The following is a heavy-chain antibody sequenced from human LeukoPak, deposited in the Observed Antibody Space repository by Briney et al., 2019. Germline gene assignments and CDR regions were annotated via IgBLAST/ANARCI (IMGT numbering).Heavy chain of an antibody. J-gene: IGHJ4*02. V-gene: IGHV3-23*01. D-gene: IGHD2/OR15-2a*01. CDR3: AKDRDGGSTTTAKGFDY. Sequence: PGGSLRLSCAASGFIFSNYGMSWVRQAPGKGLERVSGISISGGRTYYADSVKGRFTISRDNSKNTLYLQMNSLRAEDTAIYYCAKDRDGGSTTTAKGFDYWAQGTLVTVSS. CDR2: ISISGGRT. CDR1: GFIFSNYG.